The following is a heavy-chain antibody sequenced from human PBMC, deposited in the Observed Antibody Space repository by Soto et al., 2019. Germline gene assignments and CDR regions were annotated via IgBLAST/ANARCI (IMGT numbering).Heavy chain of an antibody. D-gene: IGHD7-27*01. J-gene: IGHJ3*02. V-gene: IGHV1-2*04. CDR3: ARVEPLTGDAFDI. Sequence: ASVKVSCKASGYTFTGYYMHWVRQAPGQGLEWMGWINPNSGGTNYAQKFQGWVTMTRDTSISTAYMELSRLRSDDTAVYYCARVEPLTGDAFDIWGQGTMVTVSS. CDR2: INPNSGGT. CDR1: GYTFTGYY.